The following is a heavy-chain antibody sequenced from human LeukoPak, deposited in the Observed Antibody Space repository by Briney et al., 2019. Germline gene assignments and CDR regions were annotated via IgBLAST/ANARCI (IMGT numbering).Heavy chain of an antibody. CDR3: ARDTSTWSLGGY. Sequence: GSLRLSCAASGFTFSDYYMSWIRQAPGKGLEWISYISSSGSTIYYPDSVKGRFTIYRDNAKNLLYLQMNSLRTEDTAVYYCARDTSTWSLGGYWGQGILVTVSS. CDR2: ISSSGSTI. J-gene: IGHJ4*02. D-gene: IGHD6-13*01. CDR1: GFTFSDYY. V-gene: IGHV3-11*01.